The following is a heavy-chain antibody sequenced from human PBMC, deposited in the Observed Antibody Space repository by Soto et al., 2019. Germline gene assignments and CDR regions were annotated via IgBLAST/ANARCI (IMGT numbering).Heavy chain of an antibody. D-gene: IGHD2-2*01. J-gene: IGHJ5*02. CDR2: IHHSGST. CDR3: ARARQYCTSTSCYLDP. Sequence: PETLSPPCGVSRDSLSSTNWGDLVRQTPGKGLEWIGEIHHSGSTNYNPSLKSRVTISVDKSKNQFSLKLNSMTAADTAVYYCARARQYCTSTSCYLDPWGQGTLVTVSS. V-gene: IGHV4-4*03. CDR1: RDSLSSTNW.